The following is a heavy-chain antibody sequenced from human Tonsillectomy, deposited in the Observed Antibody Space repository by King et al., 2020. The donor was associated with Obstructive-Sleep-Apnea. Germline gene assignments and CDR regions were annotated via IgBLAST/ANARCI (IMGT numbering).Heavy chain of an antibody. J-gene: IGHJ4*02. Sequence: QLVQSGAEVKKPGASVKVSCRASGYTFTSYDIHWVRQATGQGLEWMGWMNPSSGKTGYAQKFQGRVTLTRNPSIGTAYMELSSLRSDDTAVYFCARVPYDYITGNYRYASDYWGQGTLVTVSS. CDR2: MNPSSGKT. CDR3: ARVPYDYITGNYRYASDY. CDR1: GYTFTSYD. V-gene: IGHV1-8*01. D-gene: IGHD3-16*02.